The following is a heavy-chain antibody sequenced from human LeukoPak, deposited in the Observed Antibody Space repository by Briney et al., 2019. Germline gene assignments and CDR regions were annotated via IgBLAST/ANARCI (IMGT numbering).Heavy chain of an antibody. CDR3: AKDLAGSGSYSFDY. J-gene: IGHJ4*02. V-gene: IGHV3-23*01. Sequence: SGGSLRLSCAASGFTFSNYAMNWVRQAPGRGLEWVSAISGSGGSTYYADSVKGRFTISRDNSKNPLYLQMNSLRAEDTAVYYCAKDLAGSGSYSFDYWGQGTLVTVSS. CDR2: ISGSGGST. D-gene: IGHD1-26*01. CDR1: GFTFSNYA.